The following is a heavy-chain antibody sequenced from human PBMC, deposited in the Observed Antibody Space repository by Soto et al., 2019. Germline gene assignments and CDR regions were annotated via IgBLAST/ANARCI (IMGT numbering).Heavy chain of an antibody. CDR1: GGSISSSSYY. Sequence: SETLSLTCTVSGGSISSSSYYWGWIRQPPGKGLEWIGYIYHSGSTNYNPSLKSRVTISVDTSKNQFSLKLSSVTAADTAVYFCARLHRYCSGGSCYVVDNWGQGTLVTVSS. CDR3: ARLHRYCSGGSCYVVDN. V-gene: IGHV4-39*07. CDR2: IYHSGST. J-gene: IGHJ4*02. D-gene: IGHD2-15*01.